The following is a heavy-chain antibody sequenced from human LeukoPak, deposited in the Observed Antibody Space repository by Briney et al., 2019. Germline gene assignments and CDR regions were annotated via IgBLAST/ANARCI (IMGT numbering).Heavy chain of an antibody. J-gene: IGHJ5*02. CDR3: GRAVPGIAAASKDNWFYP. D-gene: IGHD6-13*01. Sequence: SETLSLTCTVSGGSISSFYWSWIRQPPGKGLEWIGYIYYSGGTNYNPSLKSRVTISVDTSKNQFSLKLSSVTAADTAVYYCGRAVPGIAAASKDNWFYPLGQGTLVTVSS. CDR2: IYYSGGT. V-gene: IGHV4-59*08. CDR1: GGSISSFY.